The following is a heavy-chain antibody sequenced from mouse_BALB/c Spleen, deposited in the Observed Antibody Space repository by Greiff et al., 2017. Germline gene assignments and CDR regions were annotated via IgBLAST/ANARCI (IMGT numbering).Heavy chain of an antibody. CDR3: ARGDDYDWFAY. CDR1: GYTFTSYT. D-gene: IGHD2-4*01. V-gene: IGHV1-4*01. Sequence: VQRVESGAELARPGASVKMSCKASGYTFTSYTMHWVKQRPGQGLEWIGYINPSSGYTNYNQKFKDKATLTADKSSSTAYMQLSSLTSEDSAVYYCARGDDYDWFAYWGQGTLVTVSA. CDR2: INPSSGYT. J-gene: IGHJ3*01.